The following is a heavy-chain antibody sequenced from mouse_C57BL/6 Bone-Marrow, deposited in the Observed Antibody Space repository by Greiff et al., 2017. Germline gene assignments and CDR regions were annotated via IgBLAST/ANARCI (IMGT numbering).Heavy chain of an antibody. D-gene: IGHD2-10*02. CDR2: FHPYNDDT. Sequence: QVQLKESGAELVKPGASVKMSCKASGYTFTTYPIEWMKQNHGKSLEWIGNFHPYNDDTKYNEKFKGKATLTVEKSSSAVYLVLSRLTSDDSAVYGCAREDSILVFCYWGQGTLVTVSA. V-gene: IGHV1-47*01. CDR1: GYTFTTYP. CDR3: AREDSILVFCY. J-gene: IGHJ3*02.